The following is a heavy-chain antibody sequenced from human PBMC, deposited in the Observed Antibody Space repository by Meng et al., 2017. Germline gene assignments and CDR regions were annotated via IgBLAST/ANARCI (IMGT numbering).Heavy chain of an antibody. CDR3: ARESATSGDAFDI. V-gene: IGHV3-48*03. Sequence: GGSLRLSCAASGFTSSSYEMNWVRQAPGKGLEWVSYISSSGSTIYYADSVKGRFTISRDNSKNTLYLQMGSLRAEDTAVYYCARESATSGDAFDIWGQGKRVTV. J-gene: IGHJ3*02. D-gene: IGHD7-27*01. CDR2: ISSSGSTI. CDR1: GFTSSSYE.